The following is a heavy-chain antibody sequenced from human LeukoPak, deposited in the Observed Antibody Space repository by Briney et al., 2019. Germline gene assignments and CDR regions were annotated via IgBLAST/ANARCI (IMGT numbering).Heavy chain of an antibody. Sequence: PGGSLRLSCAASGFTFNSYAMTWVRQAPGKGLEWVSAISSSGGSTYYADSLKGRFTISRDNSKNTLYLQMNSLRAEDTAVYYCARDGDHRGIAVAPNVAFDIWGQGTMVTVSS. J-gene: IGHJ3*02. D-gene: IGHD6-19*01. CDR3: ARDGDHRGIAVAPNVAFDI. CDR1: GFTFNSYA. V-gene: IGHV3-23*01. CDR2: ISSSGGST.